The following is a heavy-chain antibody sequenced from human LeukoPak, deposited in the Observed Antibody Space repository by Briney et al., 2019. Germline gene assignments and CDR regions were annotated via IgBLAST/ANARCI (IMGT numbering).Heavy chain of an antibody. D-gene: IGHD2-15*01. CDR2: VYYSGST. Sequence: PSETLSLTCVVSGGSVSGYYWGWIRQPPGRGLEWIGYVYYSGSTNYNPSFKSRITISVDTSRNQFSLQLSSVTAADTAVYYCARFHRYCSGGACYVLDNWGQGTLVAVSS. J-gene: IGHJ4*02. CDR1: GGSVSGYY. CDR3: ARFHRYCSGGACYVLDN. V-gene: IGHV4-59*02.